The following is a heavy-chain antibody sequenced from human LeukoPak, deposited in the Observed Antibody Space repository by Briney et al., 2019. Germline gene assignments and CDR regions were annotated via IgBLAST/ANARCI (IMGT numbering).Heavy chain of an antibody. CDR3: ARDLRRKRAV. V-gene: IGHV1-69*01. D-gene: IGHD1-1*01. CDR1: GGTFSSYA. CDR2: IIPIFGTA. J-gene: IGHJ4*02. Sequence: VASVKVSCKASGGTFSSYAISWVRQAPGQGLEWMGGIIPIFGTANYAQKFQGRVTITADESTSTAYMELSSLRSEDTAVYYCARDLRRKRAVWGQGTLVTVSS.